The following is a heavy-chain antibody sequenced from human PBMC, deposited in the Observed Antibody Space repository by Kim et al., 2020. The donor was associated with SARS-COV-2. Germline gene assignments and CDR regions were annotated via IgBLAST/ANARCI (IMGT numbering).Heavy chain of an antibody. D-gene: IGHD6-25*01. V-gene: IGHV4-38-2*02. J-gene: IGHJ4*02. CDR1: GYSISSGYY. Sequence: SETLSLTCTVSGYSISSGYYWGWIRQPPGKGLEWIGSIYHSGSTYYNPSLKSRVTISVDTSKNQFSLKLSSVTAADTAVYYCARDTSSSGRDYWGQGTLVTVSS. CDR2: IYHSGST. CDR3: ARDTSSSGRDY.